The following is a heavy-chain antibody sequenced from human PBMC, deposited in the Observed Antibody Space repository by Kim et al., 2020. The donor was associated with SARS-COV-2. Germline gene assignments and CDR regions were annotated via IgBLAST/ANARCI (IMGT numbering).Heavy chain of an antibody. CDR2: IRSSRGDT. CDR1: GYSVFDYG. J-gene: IGHJ3*01. D-gene: IGHD2-8*01. CDR3: VRDHPKIDIMLYAGDFD. Sequence: ASVKVSCKASGYSVFDYGMSWVRQAPGQGLEWMGWIRSSRGDTKYERKFLGRLSLTTDASTNTFFMELRSLKSDDAAIYYCVRDHPKIDIMLYAGDFD. V-gene: IGHV1-18*01.